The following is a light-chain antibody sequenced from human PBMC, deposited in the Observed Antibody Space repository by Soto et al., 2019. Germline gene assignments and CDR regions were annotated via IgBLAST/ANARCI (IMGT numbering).Light chain of an antibody. V-gene: IGLV4-69*01. CDR1: SGHSSYA. CDR3: QTWGTGIRA. Sequence: QSVLTQSPSASASLGASVKLTCTLSSGHSSYAIAWHQQQAEKGPRYLMKLNSDGSHSKGDGIPDRFSGSSSGAERYLTISSLQSEDEYDYYCQTWGTGIRAFGGGTKLTVL. CDR2: LNSDGSH. J-gene: IGLJ2*01.